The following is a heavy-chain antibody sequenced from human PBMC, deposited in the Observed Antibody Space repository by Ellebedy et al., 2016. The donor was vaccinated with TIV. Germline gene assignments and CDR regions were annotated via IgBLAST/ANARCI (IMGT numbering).Heavy chain of an antibody. CDR2: IRGDSET. CDR3: ARRGSYGDYAVHINNWFDR. CDR1: GFSFRSYW. Sequence: PGESLKISCAASGFSFRSYWMSWVRQAPGKRLEWVANIRGDSETNYVDSVKGRFNISRDNSENSLYLQMDNVRGDDTAVYFCARRGSYGDYAVHINNWFDRWGQGTLVTVSS. D-gene: IGHD4-17*01. V-gene: IGHV3-7*01. J-gene: IGHJ5*02.